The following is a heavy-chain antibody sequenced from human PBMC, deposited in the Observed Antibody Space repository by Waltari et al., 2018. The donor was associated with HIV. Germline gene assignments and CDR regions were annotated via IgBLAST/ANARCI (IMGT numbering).Heavy chain of an antibody. Sequence: EVQLVESGGGLLQPGGSLRLSCAASGITVSSNYMTWVPQAPGKGLEWVAVIYSGGSTYYADSVKGRFTISRDNSKNTLYLQMNSLRAEDTAVYYCARARTYYDFWSGNYSPDYFDYWGQGTLITVSS. CDR2: IYSGGST. D-gene: IGHD3-3*01. CDR1: GITVSSNY. J-gene: IGHJ4*02. CDR3: ARARTYYDFWSGNYSPDYFDY. V-gene: IGHV3-53*03.